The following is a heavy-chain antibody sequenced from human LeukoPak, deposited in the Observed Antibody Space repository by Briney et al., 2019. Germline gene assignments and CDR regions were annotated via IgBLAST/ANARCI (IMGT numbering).Heavy chain of an antibody. CDR2: IYSGGST. CDR3: ASTFYGDSPPY. D-gene: IGHD4-17*01. J-gene: IGHJ4*02. Sequence: GGSLRLSCAASGFTVSSNYMSWVRQAPGKGLEWVSVIYSGGSTYYADSVKGRFTISRDNSKDTLYLQMNSLRAEDTAVYYCASTFYGDSPPYWGQGTLVTVSS. V-gene: IGHV3-66*01. CDR1: GFTVSSNY.